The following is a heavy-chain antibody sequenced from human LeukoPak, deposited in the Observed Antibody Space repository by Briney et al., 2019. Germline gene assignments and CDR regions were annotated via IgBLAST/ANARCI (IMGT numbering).Heavy chain of an antibody. Sequence: GGSLRLSCAASGRYWMHWVRQAPGKGLVWVSHINSDGSWTSYADSVKGRFTISKDNAKNTVYLQMSNLRVEDTAVYYCASFGSDSFDYWGQGTLVTVSS. V-gene: IGHV3-74*01. J-gene: IGHJ4*02. CDR2: INSDGSWT. CDR1: GRYW. CDR3: ASFGSDSFDY. D-gene: IGHD3-10*01.